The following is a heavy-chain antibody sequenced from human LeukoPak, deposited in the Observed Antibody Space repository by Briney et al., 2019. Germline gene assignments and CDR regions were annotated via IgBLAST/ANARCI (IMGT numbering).Heavy chain of an antibody. CDR1: GGSISSYY. CDR2: IYYSGST. V-gene: IGHV4-59*01. J-gene: IGHJ4*02. D-gene: IGHD3-22*01. CDR3: ARVSGFCDSSGTVDY. Sequence: PSETLSLTCTVPGGSISSYYWSWIRQPPGKGLEWIGYIYYSGSTNYNPSLKSRVTISVETSKNQFSLKLSSVTGADTAVYYCARVSGFCDSSGTVDYWGQGTLVRLL.